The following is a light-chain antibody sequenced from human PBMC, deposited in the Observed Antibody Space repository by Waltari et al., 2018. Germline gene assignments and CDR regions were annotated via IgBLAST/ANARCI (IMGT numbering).Light chain of an antibody. V-gene: IGKV1-9*01. J-gene: IGKJ1*01. CDR2: AAS. Sequence: IQLTQSPSSLSASVGDRVTITCRASQGVNVYLAWYQQKPGKAPKLLIYAASTLQSGVSSRFSGSGSGTEFTLNINSLQPEDIATYYCQQFNASPRTFGQGTNVEIK. CDR1: QGVNVY. CDR3: QQFNASPRT.